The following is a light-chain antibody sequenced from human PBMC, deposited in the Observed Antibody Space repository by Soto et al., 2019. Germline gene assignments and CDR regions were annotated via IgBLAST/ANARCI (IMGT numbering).Light chain of an antibody. CDR3: QQYSSTPPYT. J-gene: IGKJ2*01. V-gene: IGKV3-20*01. CDR1: QSVSRH. CDR2: GAS. Sequence: EIVLTQSPATLSLSPGERATLSCRASQSVSRHLAWYQQKPGQAPRLLIYGASSRATGIPDRFSGSGSGTDFTLTISRLEPEDFAVYYCQQYSSTPPYTFGQGTKLEIK.